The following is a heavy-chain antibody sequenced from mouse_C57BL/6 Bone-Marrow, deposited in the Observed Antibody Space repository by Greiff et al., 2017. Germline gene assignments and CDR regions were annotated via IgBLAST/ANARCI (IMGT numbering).Heavy chain of an antibody. J-gene: IGHJ2*01. D-gene: IGHD1-3*01. Sequence: QVQLQQPGAELVKPGASVKLSCKASGYTFTSYWMHWVKQRPGQGLEWIGMIHPNSGSTNYNEKFKSKATLTVDKSSSTAYMQHSSLTCEDSAVYYCAVNYYFDYWGQGTTLTVSS. CDR3: AVNYYFDY. V-gene: IGHV1-64*01. CDR1: GYTFTSYW. CDR2: IHPNSGST.